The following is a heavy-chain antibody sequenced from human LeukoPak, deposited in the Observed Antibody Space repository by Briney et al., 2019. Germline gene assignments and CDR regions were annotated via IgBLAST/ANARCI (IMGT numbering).Heavy chain of an antibody. CDR1: GFTFSSYS. Sequence: PGGSLRLSCAASGFTFSSYSMNWVRQAPGKGLEWVSSISSSSSYIYYADSVKGRFTISRDNAKNSLYLQMNSLRAEDTAVYYCARNPQVAGRLLWFGESAYYYYYYGMDVWGQGTTVTVSS. CDR2: ISSSSSYI. J-gene: IGHJ6*02. V-gene: IGHV3-21*01. D-gene: IGHD3-10*01. CDR3: ARNPQVAGRLLWFGESAYYYYYYGMDV.